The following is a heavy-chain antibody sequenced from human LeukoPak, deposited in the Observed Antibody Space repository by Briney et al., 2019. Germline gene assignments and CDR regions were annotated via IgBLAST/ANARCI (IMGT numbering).Heavy chain of an antibody. V-gene: IGHV1-8*02. D-gene: IGHD6-13*01. CDR1: GYTFTGYY. J-gene: IGHJ6*02. Sequence: ASVKVSCKAPGYTFTGYYMHWVRQAPGQGLEWMGWMNPNSGNTGYAQKFQGRVTMTRNTSISTAYMELSSLRSEDTAVYYCARDLGIAAAGTYYYYGMDVWGQGTTVTVSS. CDR3: ARDLGIAAAGTYYYYGMDV. CDR2: MNPNSGNT.